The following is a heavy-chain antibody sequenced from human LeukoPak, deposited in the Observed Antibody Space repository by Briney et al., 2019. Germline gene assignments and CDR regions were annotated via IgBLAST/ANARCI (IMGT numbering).Heavy chain of an antibody. D-gene: IGHD2-2*01. J-gene: IGHJ4*02. CDR2: VSYSGTT. V-gene: IGHV4-39*01. Sequence: PSETLSLTCTVSGVSIRSSYYFWAWIRQPPGKGLEWIGTVSYSGTTYYSPSLKSRVTISVDTSKNQFSLRLTSVTAADTALYYCAKLTCSSTFCPLDYWGQGTLVTVSS. CDR3: AKLTCSSTFCPLDY. CDR1: GVSIRSSYYF.